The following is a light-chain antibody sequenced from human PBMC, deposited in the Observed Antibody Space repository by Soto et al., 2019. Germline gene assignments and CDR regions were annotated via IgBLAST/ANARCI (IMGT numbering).Light chain of an antibody. CDR2: GAS. CDR3: QQYAEIFLS. J-gene: IGKJ4*01. CDR1: QTVSSSY. Sequence: EIVLTQSPGTLSLSPGERATLSCRASQTVSSSYLVWYQQKPGLAPRLLIYGASNRATGIPDRFSGSGSGTDFTLTISRLESEDVAVYYCQQYAEIFLSFGGGTKVEIK. V-gene: IGKV3-20*01.